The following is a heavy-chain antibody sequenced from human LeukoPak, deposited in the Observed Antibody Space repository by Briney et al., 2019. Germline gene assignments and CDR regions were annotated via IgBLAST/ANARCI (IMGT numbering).Heavy chain of an antibody. D-gene: IGHD4-11*01. Sequence: ASVKVSCKASGYTFTSYDINWVRQATGQGLEWMGWMNPNSGNTGYAQKFQGRVTMTRNTSISTAYMELRSLRSEDTAVYYCARSQTTASNWFDPWGQGTLVTVSS. CDR1: GYTFTSYD. V-gene: IGHV1-8*01. CDR2: MNPNSGNT. J-gene: IGHJ5*02. CDR3: ARSQTTASNWFDP.